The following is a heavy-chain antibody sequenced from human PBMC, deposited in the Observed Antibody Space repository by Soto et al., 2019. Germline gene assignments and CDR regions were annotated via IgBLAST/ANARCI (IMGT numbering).Heavy chain of an antibody. Sequence: ASVKVSCKASGYTFTSYAMHWVRQAPGQRLEWMGWINAGNGNTKYSQKFQGRVTITRDTSASTAYMELSSLRSEGTAVYYCARDAPMRYCSSTSCPTQYSSIYYYYMDVWGKGTRVTVSS. CDR1: GYTFTSYA. CDR2: INAGNGNT. J-gene: IGHJ6*03. CDR3: ARDAPMRYCSSTSCPTQYSSIYYYYMDV. D-gene: IGHD2-2*01. V-gene: IGHV1-3*01.